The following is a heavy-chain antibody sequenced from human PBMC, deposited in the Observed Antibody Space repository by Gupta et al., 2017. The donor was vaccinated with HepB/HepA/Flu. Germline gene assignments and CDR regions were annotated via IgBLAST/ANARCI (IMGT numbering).Heavy chain of an antibody. V-gene: IGHV3-23*01. Sequence: EVQLLQSGGGLVQPGGSLKLSCEASELTFRDYGMSWVRQAPGRGLEWVSGISASGGITYYADSVKGRFAISRDNSRNPVYLEMDSLRADDTAVYYCAKGAYGGYYYYGLDVWGQGTTVTVSS. CDR2: ISASGGIT. CDR1: ELTFRDYG. CDR3: AKGAYGGYYYYGLDV. D-gene: IGHD4/OR15-4a*01. J-gene: IGHJ6*02.